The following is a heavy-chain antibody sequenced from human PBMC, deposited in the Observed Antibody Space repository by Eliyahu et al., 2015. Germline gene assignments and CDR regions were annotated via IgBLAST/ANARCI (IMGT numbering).Heavy chain of an antibody. CDR2: IKHSGST. D-gene: IGHD6-19*01. Sequence: QVQLQQWGAGLLKPSETLSLTCAVYGGSFSGYYWXWIRQPPGKGLEWIGEIKHSGSTNYNPSLKSRVTISVDTSKNQFSLKLSSVTAADTAVYYCARGKDYSSGWYYYYYGMDVWGQGTTVTVSS. V-gene: IGHV4-34*01. CDR3: ARGKDYSSGWYYYYYGMDV. J-gene: IGHJ6*02. CDR1: GGSFSGYY.